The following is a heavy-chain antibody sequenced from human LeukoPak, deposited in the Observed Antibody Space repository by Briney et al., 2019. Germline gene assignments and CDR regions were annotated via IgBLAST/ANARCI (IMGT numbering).Heavy chain of an antibody. CDR3: AIGEGNRWFDP. D-gene: IGHD2/OR15-2a*01. J-gene: IGHJ5*02. V-gene: IGHV3-7*01. Sequence: GGSLRLSCAASGFTFSRYWMRWVRQAPGKGLEWVANIKQDGSEKYYVDSVRGRFTTSRDNAKNSLYLQMNSLRAEDTAVYYCAIGEGNRWFDPWGQGTLVTVSS. CDR2: IKQDGSEK. CDR1: GFTFSRYW.